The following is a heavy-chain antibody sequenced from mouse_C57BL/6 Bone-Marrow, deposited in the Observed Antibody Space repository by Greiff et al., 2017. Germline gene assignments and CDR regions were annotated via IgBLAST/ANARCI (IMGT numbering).Heavy chain of an antibody. J-gene: IGHJ3*01. CDR3: TTWAPFAY. CDR2: VDPENGDT. CDR1: GFNIKDDY. Sequence: EVQLQQSGAELVRPGASVKLSCTASGFNIKDDYMHWVKQRPEQGLEWIGWVDPENGDTEYASKFQGKATITADTSSNTAYLQLSSLTSEDTAVYYCTTWAPFAYWGQGTLVTVSA. V-gene: IGHV14-4*01.